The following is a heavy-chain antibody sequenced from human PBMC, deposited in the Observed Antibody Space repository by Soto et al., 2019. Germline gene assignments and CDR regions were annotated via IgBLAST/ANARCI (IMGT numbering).Heavy chain of an antibody. D-gene: IGHD6-6*01. V-gene: IGHV2-5*01. Sequence: SGPTLVEPTQTLTLTCTFSGFSFSTTGMGVGWIRQPPGKALEWLAIIYWNDDKRYSPSLKSRLTITRDTSKNQVVLTMTNMDPVDTATYYCAHRRIGPRPRAGYFQYWDQGTLVTVSS. CDR1: GFSFSTTGMG. J-gene: IGHJ1*01. CDR2: IYWNDDK. CDR3: AHRRIGPRPRAGYFQY.